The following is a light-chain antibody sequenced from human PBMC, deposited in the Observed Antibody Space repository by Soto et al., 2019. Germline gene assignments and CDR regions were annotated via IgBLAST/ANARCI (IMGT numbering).Light chain of an antibody. CDR2: EVT. Sequence: QSALTQPPSASGSPGQSVTISCTGTSSDVGGYNYVSWYQQHPGKAPKIMIYEVTKRPSGVPDRFSGSKSGNTASLTVSGLQAEDEADYYCSSYVSGNIYVFGNGTKVTVL. J-gene: IGLJ1*01. CDR1: SSDVGGYNY. CDR3: SSYVSGNIYV. V-gene: IGLV2-8*01.